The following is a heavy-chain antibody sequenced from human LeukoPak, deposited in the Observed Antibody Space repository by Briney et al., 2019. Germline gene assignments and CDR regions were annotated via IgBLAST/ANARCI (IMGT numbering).Heavy chain of an antibody. Sequence: ASVKVSCKASGYTFTSYAMHWVRQAPGQRLEWIGWINAGNGNTKYSQKFQGRVTITRDTSASTAYMELSSLRSEDTAVYYCARGLSIAVAGDYWGQGTLVTVSS. J-gene: IGHJ4*02. CDR3: ARGLSIAVAGDY. D-gene: IGHD6-19*01. V-gene: IGHV1-3*01. CDR2: INAGNGNT. CDR1: GYTFTSYA.